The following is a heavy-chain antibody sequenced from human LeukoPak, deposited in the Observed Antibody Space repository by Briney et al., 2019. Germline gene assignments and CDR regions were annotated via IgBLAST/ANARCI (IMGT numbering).Heavy chain of an antibody. D-gene: IGHD4-17*01. J-gene: IGHJ4*02. V-gene: IGHV3-53*01. CDR3: ILTTVTTSAEY. CDR1: GLTVSTNY. CDR2: IYNGVTT. Sequence: GGSLRLSCAASGLTVSTNYMNWVRQAPGKGLEWVSVIYNGVTTHYADSVKGRFTSSSDNSKNTVYLQMNRLRAEDTAIYYCILTTVTTSAEYWGQGTLVTVSS.